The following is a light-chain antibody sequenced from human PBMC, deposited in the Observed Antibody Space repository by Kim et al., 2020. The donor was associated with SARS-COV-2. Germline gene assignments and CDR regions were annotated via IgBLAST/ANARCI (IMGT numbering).Light chain of an antibody. CDR1: QSVGIS. Sequence: PGEGATLSCRASQSVGISLAWYRHTRGQPPRLLIYDASIRATGIPDRFSGSGSGTDFTLTIGSLEPRDFAIYYCQQRGNWPPALTFGGGTKVDIK. CDR2: DAS. J-gene: IGKJ4*01. V-gene: IGKV3-11*01. CDR3: QQRGNWPPALT.